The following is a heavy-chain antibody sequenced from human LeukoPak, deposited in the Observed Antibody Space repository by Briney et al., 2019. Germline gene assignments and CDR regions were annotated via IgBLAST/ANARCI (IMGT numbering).Heavy chain of an antibody. J-gene: IGHJ4*02. Sequence: PSETLSLTCAVYGGSFSGYYWSWIRQPPGKGLEWIGEISHSGSTNYNPSLKSRVTISVDTSKNQFSLKLSSVTAADTAVYYCARGPGEEDISGDYWGQGTLVTVSS. V-gene: IGHV4-34*01. CDR3: ARGPGEEDISGDY. CDR2: ISHSGST. D-gene: IGHD3-22*01. CDR1: GGSFSGYY.